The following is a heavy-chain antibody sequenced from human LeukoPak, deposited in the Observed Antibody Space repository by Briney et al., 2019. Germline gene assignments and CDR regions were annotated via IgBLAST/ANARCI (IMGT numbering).Heavy chain of an antibody. CDR2: INPNSGGT. Sequence: ASVKVSCKASGYTFTGYYMHWVRQAPGQGLEWMGRINPNSGGTNYAQKCQGRVTMTRDTSISTAYMDLSRLRSADTAVYYCATLGAGKFDYWGQGTLVTVSS. V-gene: IGHV1-2*06. J-gene: IGHJ4*02. CDR1: GYTFTGYY. D-gene: IGHD6-19*01. CDR3: ATLGAGKFDY.